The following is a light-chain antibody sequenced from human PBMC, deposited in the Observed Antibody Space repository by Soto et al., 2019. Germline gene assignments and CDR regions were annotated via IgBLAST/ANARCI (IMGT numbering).Light chain of an antibody. V-gene: IGKV3-11*01. CDR3: QQRSNWPIT. CDR2: DAS. J-gene: IGKJ5*01. CDR1: QSVSSC. Sequence: EIVLTQSPATLSLSPGERVTLSCRASQSVSSCFAWYQQKPGRAPRLLIYDASNWATGIPARFIGSGSGTDFTLTISSLEPEDFAIYYCQQRSNWPITFGQGTRLEIK.